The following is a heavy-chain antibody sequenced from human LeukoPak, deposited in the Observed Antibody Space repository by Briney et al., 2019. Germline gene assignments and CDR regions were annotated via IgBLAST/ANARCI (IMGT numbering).Heavy chain of an antibody. J-gene: IGHJ4*02. CDR2: ISSSSSTI. CDR1: GFTFSSYS. D-gene: IGHD2-8*02. Sequence: GGSLRLSCAASGFTFSSYSMNWVRQAPGKGLEWVSYISSSSSTIYYADSVKGRFTISRDKARNSLYLQMNSLRPEDTAIYYCARLFGGVTTFDSWGQGALVTVSS. V-gene: IGHV3-48*01. CDR3: ARLFGGVTTFDS.